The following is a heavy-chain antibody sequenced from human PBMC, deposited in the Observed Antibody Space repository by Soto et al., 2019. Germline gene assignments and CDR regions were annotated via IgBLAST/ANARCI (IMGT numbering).Heavy chain of an antibody. CDR1: GGSFSGYY. CDR2: INHSGST. J-gene: IGHJ4*02. CDR3: AREGYSSGWFDY. V-gene: IGHV4-34*01. Sequence: QVLLQQWGAGLLKPSETLSLTCAVYGGSFSGYYWSWIRQPPGKGLEWIGEINHSGSTNYNPSLKSRVTISVDTSKNQFSLKLSSVTAADTAVYYCAREGYSSGWFDYWGQGTLVTVSS. D-gene: IGHD6-19*01.